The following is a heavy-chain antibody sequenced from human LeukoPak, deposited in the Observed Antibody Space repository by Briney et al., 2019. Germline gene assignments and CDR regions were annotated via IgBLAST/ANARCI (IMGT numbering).Heavy chain of an antibody. V-gene: IGHV4-61*02. D-gene: IGHD3-3*01. CDR3: AREGYYNSWSGSYRPHYYYAMDV. Sequence: SQTLSLTCTVPGGSVSSGSYYWSSIRQPAGKGLEWIGRIYSSGSTNYSPSLKSPVFMSVDTSKNQFSLKLSSVTAADTAVYYCAREGYYNSWSGSYRPHYYYAMDVWGQGTTVTVSS. J-gene: IGHJ6*02. CDR1: GGSVSSGSYY. CDR2: IYSSGST.